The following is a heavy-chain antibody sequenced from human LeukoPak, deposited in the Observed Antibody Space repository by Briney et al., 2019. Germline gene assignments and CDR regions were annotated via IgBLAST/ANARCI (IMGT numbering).Heavy chain of an antibody. D-gene: IGHD4-23*01. CDR1: GGPFSDYC. J-gene: IGHJ4*02. CDR2: IKDTGRT. CDR3: VRGSVIIPD. Sequence: SETLSLTCAVSGGPFSDYCWSWVRQPPGKGLEWIGEIKDTGRTNYNPSLKSRVTISADTSKNEFSLKLTSVTVADTAVYYCVRGSVIIPDWGQGTLVTVSS. V-gene: IGHV4-34*01.